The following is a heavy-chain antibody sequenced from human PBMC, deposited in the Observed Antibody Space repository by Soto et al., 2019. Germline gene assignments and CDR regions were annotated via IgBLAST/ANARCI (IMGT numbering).Heavy chain of an antibody. J-gene: IGHJ5*02. D-gene: IGHD1-26*01. CDR1: GGSISSYY. CDR2: IYYSGST. CDR3: ARDLVGSRGAANWFDP. V-gene: IGHV4-59*01. Sequence: QVQLQESGPGLVKPSETLSLTCTVSGGSISSYYWSWIRQPPGKGLEWIGYIYYSGSTNYNPSLKSRVTISVDTSKNQFSLKLSSVTAADTAVYYCARDLVGSRGAANWFDPWGQGTLVTVSS.